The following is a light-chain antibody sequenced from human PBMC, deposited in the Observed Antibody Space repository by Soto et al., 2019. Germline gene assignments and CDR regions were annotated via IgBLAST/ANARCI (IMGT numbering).Light chain of an antibody. J-gene: IGLJ2*01. CDR1: SSDVGGYNY. Sequence: QSVLTQPASVSGSPGQSITISCTGTSSDVGGYNYVSWYQQHPGEAPKLMIYDVSNRPSGVSNRFSGSKSGNTASLTISGLQAEDEADYYCSSYTRITTFAVFGGGTKLTVL. CDR2: DVS. V-gene: IGLV2-14*01. CDR3: SSYTRITTFAV.